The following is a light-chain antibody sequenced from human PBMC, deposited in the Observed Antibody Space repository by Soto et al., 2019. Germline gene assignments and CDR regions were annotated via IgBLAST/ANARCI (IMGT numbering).Light chain of an antibody. J-gene: IGLJ2*01. CDR1: SSDVGGYNH. V-gene: IGLV2-14*01. CDR2: DVS. Sequence: QSVLTQPASVSASPGQSITISCTGTSSDVGGYNHVSWYQQHPGKVPKVMIFDVSNRPSGVSNRFSGSKSGNTASLTISGLKAEDEADYYCGSYTSSNTVVFGGGTKLTVL. CDR3: GSYTSSNTVV.